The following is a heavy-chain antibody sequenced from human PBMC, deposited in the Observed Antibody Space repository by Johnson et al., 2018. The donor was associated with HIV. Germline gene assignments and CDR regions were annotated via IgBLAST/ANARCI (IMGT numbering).Heavy chain of an antibody. CDR1: GFTFENYG. V-gene: IGHV3-20*04. D-gene: IGHD4-17*01. CDR2: INWNGDPT. CDR3: ATLTVRSRAFDL. Sequence: MMLVESGGSVIRPGGSLILSCVGTGFTFENYGMSWVRQAPGKGLQWVSGINWNGDPTPYADSVQGRFTVSRDNAKRSLYLQLSNLRAEDTALYYCATLTVRSRAFDLWGQGTLVTVSS. J-gene: IGHJ3*01.